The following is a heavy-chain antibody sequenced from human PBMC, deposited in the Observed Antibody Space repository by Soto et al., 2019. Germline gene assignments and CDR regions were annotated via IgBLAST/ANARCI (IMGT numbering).Heavy chain of an antibody. Sequence: AAVKVSCKASGYTFPSHGISWVRQAPGQGXEWMGWISAYNGNTNYAQKFQGRVTMTTDTSTSTAYMELRSLRSDDTAVYYCARDESRYDNSTSVPYGMDVWGQGTTVTVSS. D-gene: IGHD4-4*01. CDR1: GYTFPSHG. CDR2: ISAYNGNT. J-gene: IGHJ6*02. V-gene: IGHV1-18*01. CDR3: ARDESRYDNSTSVPYGMDV.